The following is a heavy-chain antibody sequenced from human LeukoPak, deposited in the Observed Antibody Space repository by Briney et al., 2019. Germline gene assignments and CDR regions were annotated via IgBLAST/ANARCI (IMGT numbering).Heavy chain of an antibody. J-gene: IGHJ4*02. D-gene: IGHD3-22*01. CDR1: GFTFSSYA. CDR3: AKDPTYYYDSSGYSALD. Sequence: QPGGSLRLSCAASGFTFSSYAMSWVRQAPGKGLEWVSAISGSGGSTYYADSVKGRFTISRDNSKNTLYLQMNSLRAEDTAVYYCAKDPTYYYDSSGYSALDWGQRTLVTVSS. V-gene: IGHV3-23*01. CDR2: ISGSGGST.